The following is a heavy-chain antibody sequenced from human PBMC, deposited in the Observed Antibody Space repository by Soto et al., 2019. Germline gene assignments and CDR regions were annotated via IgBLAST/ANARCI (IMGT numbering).Heavy chain of an antibody. CDR3: ARVYCSGGSCYSYPDAFDI. V-gene: IGHV6-1*01. J-gene: IGHJ3*02. Sequence: QSQTLSLTCAISGDSLSSNSAAWNWIRQSPSRGLEWLGRTYYRSKWYNDYAVSVKSRITINPDTSKNQFSLQLNSVTPEDTAVYYCARVYCSGGSCYSYPDAFDIWGQGTMVTVSS. CDR1: GDSLSSNSAA. D-gene: IGHD2-15*01. CDR2: TYYRSKWYN.